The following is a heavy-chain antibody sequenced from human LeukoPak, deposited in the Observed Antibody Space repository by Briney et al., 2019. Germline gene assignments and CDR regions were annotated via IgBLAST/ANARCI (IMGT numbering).Heavy chain of an antibody. V-gene: IGHV1-69*13. D-gene: IGHD4-11*01. Sequence: ASVKVSCKASGGTFSSYAISWVRQAPGQGLEWMGGIIPVFGTAIYAQKFQGRVTITADESTSTAYMELSTLRSEDTAVYYCASRTTAPGLYYWGQGTLVTVSS. J-gene: IGHJ4*02. CDR2: IIPVFGTA. CDR3: ASRTTAPGLYY. CDR1: GGTFSSYA.